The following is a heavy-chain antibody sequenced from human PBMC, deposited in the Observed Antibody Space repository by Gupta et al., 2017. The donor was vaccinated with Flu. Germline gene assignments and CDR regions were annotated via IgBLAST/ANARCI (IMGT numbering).Heavy chain of an antibody. J-gene: IGHJ4*02. V-gene: IGHV3-23*01. Sequence: QARGKGVECVSAISGSGGSTYYADSVKGRFTISRDNSKNTLYLQMNSLRAEDTAVYYCAKLPYGDLSYYFDYWGQGTLVTVSA. CDR2: ISGSGGST. CDR3: AKLPYGDLSYYFDY. D-gene: IGHD4-17*01.